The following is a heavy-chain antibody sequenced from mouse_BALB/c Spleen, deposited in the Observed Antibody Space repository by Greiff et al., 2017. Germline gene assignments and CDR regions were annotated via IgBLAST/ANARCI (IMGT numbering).Heavy chain of an antibody. J-gene: IGHJ4*01. CDR1: GYSITSGYY. D-gene: IGHD1-1*02. V-gene: IGHV3-6*02. CDR3: AREGGIYAMDY. CDR2: ISYDGSN. Sequence: EVQLQQSGPGLVKPSQSLSLTCSVTGYSITSGYYWNWIRQFPGNKLEWMGYISYDGSNNYNPSLKNRISITRDTSKNQFFLKLNSVTTEDTATYYCAREGGIYAMDYWGQGTSVTVSS.